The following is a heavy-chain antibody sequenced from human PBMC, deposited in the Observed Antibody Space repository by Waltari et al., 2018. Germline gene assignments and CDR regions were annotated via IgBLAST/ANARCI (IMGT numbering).Heavy chain of an antibody. CDR1: GFTFSSYG. V-gene: IGHV3-30*18. CDR3: AKVGAELAY. D-gene: IGHD1-26*01. Sequence: VQLVESGGGVVQPGRSLRLSCAASGFTFSSYGMHWVRQAPGKGLEWVAVISYDGSNKYYADSVKGRFTISRDNSKNTLYLQMNSLRAEDTAVYYCAKVGAELAYWGQGTLVTVSS. J-gene: IGHJ4*02. CDR2: ISYDGSNK.